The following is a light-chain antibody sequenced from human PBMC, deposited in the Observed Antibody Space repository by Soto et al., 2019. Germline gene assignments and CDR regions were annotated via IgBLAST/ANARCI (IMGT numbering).Light chain of an antibody. J-gene: IGKJ4*01. CDR1: QRVTTKY. Sequence: IVLTQSPGTLSLSPGERATLSCRASQRVTTKYLAWFQQKPGQATRLLMNDVSTRVTGFPDRFSGSGSETDFTLTISRLEPEDFAVYYSQNYGDSPSFGGGTKVEMK. CDR3: QNYGDSPS. V-gene: IGKV3-20*01. CDR2: DVS.